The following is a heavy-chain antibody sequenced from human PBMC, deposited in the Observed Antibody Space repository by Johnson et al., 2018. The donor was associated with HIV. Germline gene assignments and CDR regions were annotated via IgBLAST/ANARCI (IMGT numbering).Heavy chain of an antibody. V-gene: IGHV3-30*04. CDR1: GFTFSSYA. Sequence: QMLLVESGGGVVQPGRSLRLSCAASGFTFSSYAMHWVRQAPGKGLEWVAVISSDASEKYYADSVKGRFTVSRDNSKQTLYLDMNSLRAEDTAVYFCAREDYHYDGSDHVLGAFDIWGQGTMVTVSS. CDR3: AREDYHYDGSDHVLGAFDI. CDR2: ISSDASEK. J-gene: IGHJ3*02. D-gene: IGHD3-22*01.